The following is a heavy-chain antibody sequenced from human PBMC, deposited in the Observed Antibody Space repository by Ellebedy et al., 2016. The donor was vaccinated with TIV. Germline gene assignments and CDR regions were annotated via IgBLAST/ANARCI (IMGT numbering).Heavy chain of an antibody. CDR2: IYNVELT. V-gene: IGHV4-59*01. D-gene: IGHD3-10*01. CDR3: ASGVVRGVAAFDI. J-gene: IGHJ3*02. Sequence: MPSETLSLTCSLSGSSITTYYWSWIPQPPGTGLEWIGYIYNVELTNYSPSLKSRTSISIDPSKKQFSLNLTSVTVADTALYFCASGVVRGVAAFDIWGRGTMVIVSS. CDR1: GSSITTYY.